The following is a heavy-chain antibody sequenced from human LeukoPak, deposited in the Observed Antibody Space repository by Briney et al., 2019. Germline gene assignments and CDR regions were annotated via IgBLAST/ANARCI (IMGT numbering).Heavy chain of an antibody. CDR2: INPNSGGT. V-gene: IGHV1-2*06. CDR1: GYTFTGDY. Sequence: ASVKGSCKASGYTFTGDYMYRVRQAPGQGIEWMGRINPNSGGTNYAQKFQGRVTMTRDTSISTAYMELSRLRSDDTAVYYCARDRRSITGTTDFDHWGQGTLVTVSS. CDR3: ARDRRSITGTTDFDH. D-gene: IGHD1-7*01. J-gene: IGHJ4*02.